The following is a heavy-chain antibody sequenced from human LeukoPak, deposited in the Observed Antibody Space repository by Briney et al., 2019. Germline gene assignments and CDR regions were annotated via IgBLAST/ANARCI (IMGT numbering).Heavy chain of an antibody. CDR3: ASGSGSYRTPYYYMDV. V-gene: IGHV3-53*01. CDR1: GFAVSSNY. CDR2: IYSGGST. D-gene: IGHD3-10*01. J-gene: IGHJ6*03. Sequence: GGSLRLSCAASGFAVSSNYMSWVRQAPGKGLEWVSVIYSGGSTYYADSVKGRFTISRDNSKNTLYLQMNSLRAEDTAVYYCASGSGSYRTPYYYMDVWGTGTTVTVSS.